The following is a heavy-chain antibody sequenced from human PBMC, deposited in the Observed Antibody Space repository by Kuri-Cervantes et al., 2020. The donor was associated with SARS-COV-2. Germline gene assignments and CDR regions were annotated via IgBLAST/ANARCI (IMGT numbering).Heavy chain of an antibody. CDR2: IKQDGNEK. Sequence: LSLTCAASGFTFSSYWMSWVRQAPGKGLEWVANIKQDGNEKYYVDSVKGRFTISRDNAKNSLYLQMNSLRAEDTAVYYCARKRNNYDFWSGPIYYFDHWGQGTLVTVSS. CDR3: ARKRNNYDFWSGPIYYFDH. D-gene: IGHD3-3*01. V-gene: IGHV3-7*01. J-gene: IGHJ4*02. CDR1: GFTFSSYW.